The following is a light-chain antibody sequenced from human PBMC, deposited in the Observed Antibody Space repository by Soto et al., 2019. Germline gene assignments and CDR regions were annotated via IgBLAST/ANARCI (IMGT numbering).Light chain of an antibody. V-gene: IGKV3-20*01. Sequence: EIVLTPSPGTLSRSPGARATLSCRDSQSVSNNYSAWYQQTPGQAPRLPIYGASSRATGIPDRCSGSGSGTYFTLTISRLEPEDFAVYCCQQYGSSGTFGQGTKVDIK. CDR3: QQYGSSGT. CDR1: QSVSNNY. CDR2: GAS. J-gene: IGKJ1*01.